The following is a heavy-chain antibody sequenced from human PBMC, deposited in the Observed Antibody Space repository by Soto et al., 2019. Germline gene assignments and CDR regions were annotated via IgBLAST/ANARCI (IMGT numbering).Heavy chain of an antibody. D-gene: IGHD6-6*01. CDR1: GFAFSNYA. CDR2: ISTSIDAT. CDR3: AKDRTVAARNFDY. Sequence: GGSLRLSCAASGFAFSNYAIHWVRQAPGKGLEWVSSISTSIDATYYADSVKGRFTISRDDSKNTLYLQMNSLRAEDSAVYYCAKDRTVAARNFDYWGQGTQVTVSS. V-gene: IGHV3-23*01. J-gene: IGHJ4*02.